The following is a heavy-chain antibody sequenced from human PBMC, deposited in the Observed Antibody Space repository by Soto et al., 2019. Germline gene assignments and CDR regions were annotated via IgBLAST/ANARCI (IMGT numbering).Heavy chain of an antibody. CDR2: IYYSGST. CDR3: ARLVTGVDWFDP. CDR1: GCSISSYY. J-gene: IGHJ5*02. Sequence: PSETLSLTCTFSGCSISSYYWSLIRQPPGKGLEWIGYIYYSGSTNYNPSLKSRVTISVDTSKNQFSLKLSSVTAADTAVYYCARLVTGVDWFDPWGQGTLVTVSS. V-gene: IGHV4-59*01. D-gene: IGHD2-15*01.